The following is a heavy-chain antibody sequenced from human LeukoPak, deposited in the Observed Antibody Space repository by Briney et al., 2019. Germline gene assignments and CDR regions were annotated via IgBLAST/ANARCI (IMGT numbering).Heavy chain of an antibody. J-gene: IGHJ4*02. D-gene: IGHD6-19*01. CDR1: GFTFSSYW. V-gene: IGHV3-7*01. CDR2: IKQDGSEK. CDR3: ARVVLSSGWPYYFDY. Sequence: GGSLRLSCAASGFTFSSYWMSWVRQAPGKGLEWVANIKQDGSEKYYVDSVKGRFTISRDSAKNSLYLQMNSLRVEDTAVYYCARVVLSSGWPYYFDYWGQGTLVTVSS.